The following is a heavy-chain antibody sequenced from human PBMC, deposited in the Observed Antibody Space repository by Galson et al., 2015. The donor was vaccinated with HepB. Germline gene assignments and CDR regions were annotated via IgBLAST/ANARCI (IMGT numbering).Heavy chain of an antibody. CDR1: GGTFSSYA. CDR3: ARGKEDPIVVVTAEYYYYGMDV. D-gene: IGHD2-21*02. CDR2: IIPIFGTA. J-gene: IGHJ6*02. V-gene: IGHV1-69*13. Sequence: SVKVSCKASGGTFSSYAISWVRQAPGQGLEWMGGIIPIFGTANYAQKFQGRVTITADESTSTAYMELSSLRSEDTAVYYCARGKEDPIVVVTAEYYYYGMDVWGQGTTVTVSS.